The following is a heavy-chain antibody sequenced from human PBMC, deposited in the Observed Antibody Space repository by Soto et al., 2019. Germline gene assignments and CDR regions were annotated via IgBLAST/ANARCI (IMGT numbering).Heavy chain of an antibody. V-gene: IGHV3-21*01. CDR3: AREHYGSGNNIDY. CDR1: GFTFSSYS. J-gene: IGHJ4*02. D-gene: IGHD3-10*01. CDR2: ISSSSSYI. Sequence: EVQLVESGGGLVKPGGSLRLSCAASGFTFSSYSMNWVRQAPGKGLEWVSSISSSSSYIYYADSVKGRFTISRDNAKNSLYLQMNSLRAEDMAVYYCAREHYGSGNNIDYWGQGTLVTVSS.